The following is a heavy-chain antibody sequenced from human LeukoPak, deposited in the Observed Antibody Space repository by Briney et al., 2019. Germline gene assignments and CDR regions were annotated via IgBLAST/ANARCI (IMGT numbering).Heavy chain of an antibody. Sequence: PSETLSLTCAVYGGSFSGYYWSWIRQPPGKGLEWIGEISHSGSTNYNPSLKSRVTISVDTSKNQFSLKLSSVTAADTAVYYCARLVTRRYYYMDVWGKGTTVTVSS. CDR2: ISHSGST. J-gene: IGHJ6*03. CDR3: ARLVTRRYYYMDV. CDR1: GGSFSGYY. V-gene: IGHV4-34*01. D-gene: IGHD2-8*02.